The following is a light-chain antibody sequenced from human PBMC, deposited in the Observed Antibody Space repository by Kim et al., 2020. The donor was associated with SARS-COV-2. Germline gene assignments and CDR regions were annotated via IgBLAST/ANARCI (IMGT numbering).Light chain of an antibody. Sequence: DIVMTQSPDSLAVSLGERATINCKSSQSVLYSSNNKNYLAWYHQKPGQPPKLLIYWASTRESGVPDRFSGSGSGTDFTLTISSLQPEDFATYYCQQSHTTPLLTFGGGTKVDIK. CDR1: QSVLYSSNNKNY. J-gene: IGKJ4*01. CDR2: WAS. V-gene: IGKV4-1*01. CDR3: QQSHTTPLLT.